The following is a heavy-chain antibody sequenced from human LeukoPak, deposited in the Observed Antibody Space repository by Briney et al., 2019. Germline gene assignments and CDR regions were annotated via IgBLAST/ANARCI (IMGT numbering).Heavy chain of an antibody. V-gene: IGHV1-46*01. CDR2: ISPSGGST. D-gene: IGHD3-16*01. Sequence: ASVKVSCKASGYTFTSYYMHWVRQAPGQGLEWMGIISPSGGSTSYAQKFQGRVTMTRDMSTSTVYMELSSLRSEDTAVYYGARGGSQRRFDPWGQGTLVTVSS. CDR1: GYTFTSYY. CDR3: ARGGSQRRFDP. J-gene: IGHJ5*02.